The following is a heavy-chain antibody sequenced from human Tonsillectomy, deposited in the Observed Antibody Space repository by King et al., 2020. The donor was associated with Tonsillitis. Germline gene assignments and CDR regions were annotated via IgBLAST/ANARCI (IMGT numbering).Heavy chain of an antibody. J-gene: IGHJ4*02. CDR2: INPNSGDT. V-gene: IGHV1-2*02. CDR1: GYSLTDYF. D-gene: IGHD2-2*01. CDR3: AKALDNIVVVSAATLYY. Sequence: QLVQSGAELKKPGASVKVSCKASGYSLTDYFMHWVRQAPGQGPEWMGWINPNSGDTKSAQKFQGRVTMTRDASISTAYVELSRLTSDDTAVYYCAKALDNIVVVSAATLYYWGQGTLVTVSS.